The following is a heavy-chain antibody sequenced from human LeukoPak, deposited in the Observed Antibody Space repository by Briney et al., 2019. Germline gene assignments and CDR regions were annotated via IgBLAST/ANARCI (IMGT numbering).Heavy chain of an antibody. CDR3: ARAGDTAMASGYFDY. D-gene: IGHD5-18*01. CDR2: IYYSGST. V-gene: IGHV4-59*01. Sequence: SETLSLTCTVSGGSISSYYWSWIRQPPGKGLEWIGYIYYSGSTNYSPSLKSRVTISVDTSKNQFSLKLSSVTAADTAVYYCARAGDTAMASGYFDYWGQGTLVTVSS. CDR1: GGSISSYY. J-gene: IGHJ4*02.